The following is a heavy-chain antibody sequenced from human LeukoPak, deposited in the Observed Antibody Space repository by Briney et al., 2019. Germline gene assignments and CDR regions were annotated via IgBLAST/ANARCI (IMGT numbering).Heavy chain of an antibody. CDR2: IYYSGST. J-gene: IGHJ1*01. V-gene: IGHV4-39*01. D-gene: IGHD3-22*01. CDR3: ARGLDYYDSSAYEVYFQH. Sequence: PSETLSLTCTVSGGSISSSSYYWGWIRQPPGKGLEWIGSIYYSGSTYYNPSLKSRVTISVDTSKNQFSLKLSSVTAADTAVYYCARGLDYYDSSAYEVYFQHWGQGTLVTVSS. CDR1: GGSISSSSYY.